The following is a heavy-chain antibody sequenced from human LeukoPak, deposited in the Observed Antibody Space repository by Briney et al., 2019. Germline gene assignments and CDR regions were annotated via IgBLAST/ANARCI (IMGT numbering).Heavy chain of an antibody. CDR2: ISSSGSYI. CDR3: ARGSGVQVWSSLDY. CDR1: GFTFSSYS. V-gene: IGHV3-21*01. D-gene: IGHD5-18*01. J-gene: IGHJ4*02. Sequence: GGSLRLSRAASGFTFSSYSVNWVRQAPGKGLAWVSSISSSGSYIYYADSVKGRFTFSRDNAKNSLYLQMNSLRAEDTAVYYCARGSGVQVWSSLDYWGQGTLVTVSS.